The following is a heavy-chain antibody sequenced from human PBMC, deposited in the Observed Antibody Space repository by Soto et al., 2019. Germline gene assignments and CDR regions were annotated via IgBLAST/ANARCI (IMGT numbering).Heavy chain of an antibody. CDR1: YGSISSYY. V-gene: IGHV4-59*01. CDR2: IYYSGST. D-gene: IGHD1-7*01. J-gene: IGHJ4*02. Sequence: CETLSLTCAVSYGSISSYYLGLIRQPPGKGLEWIGYIYYSGSTNYNPSLKSRVTISVDTSKNQFSLKLSSVTAADTAVYYCARRYGTTFEYWGQGTLVTVSS. CDR3: ARRYGTTFEY.